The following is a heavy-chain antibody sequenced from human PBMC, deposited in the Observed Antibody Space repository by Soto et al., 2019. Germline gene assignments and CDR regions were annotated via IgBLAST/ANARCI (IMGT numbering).Heavy chain of an antibody. J-gene: IGHJ4*02. D-gene: IGHD7-27*01. CDR2: IYYSGST. Sequence: SETLSLTCTVSGGSISSYYWSWIRQPPGKGLEWIGYIYYSGSTNYNPSLKSRVTISVDTSKNQFSLKLSSVTAADTAGYYCARRSSWGYFDYWGQGTLVTVSS. CDR1: GGSISSYY. V-gene: IGHV4-59*01. CDR3: ARRSSWGYFDY.